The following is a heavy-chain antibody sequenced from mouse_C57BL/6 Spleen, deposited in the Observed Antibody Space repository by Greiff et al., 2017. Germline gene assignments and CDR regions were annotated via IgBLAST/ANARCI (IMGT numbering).Heavy chain of an antibody. CDR1: GYTFTSYD. V-gene: IGHV1-85*01. Sequence: QVQLKESGPELVKPGASVKLSCKASGYTFTSYDINWVKQRPGQGLEWIGWIYPRDGSTKYNEKFKGKATLTVDTSSSTAYMELHSLTSEDSAVYFCARDYYGSSRDWYFDVWGTGTTVTVSS. CDR3: ARDYYGSSRDWYFDV. D-gene: IGHD1-1*01. J-gene: IGHJ1*03. CDR2: IYPRDGST.